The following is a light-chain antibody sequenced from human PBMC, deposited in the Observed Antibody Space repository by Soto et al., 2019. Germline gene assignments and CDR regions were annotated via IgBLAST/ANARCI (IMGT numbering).Light chain of an antibody. J-gene: IGLJ3*02. CDR3: PSFTTNNIWV. CDR2: EVS. V-gene: IGLV2-14*01. CDR1: SSDIGVYNY. Sequence: QSALTQPASVSGSPGQSITISCTGTSSDIGVYNYVSWYQQHPGKAHKLVICEVSNRPSGVSSRFSGSKSDNTASLTISGLRAEDAADYYCPSFTTNNIWVFGGGTKVTVL.